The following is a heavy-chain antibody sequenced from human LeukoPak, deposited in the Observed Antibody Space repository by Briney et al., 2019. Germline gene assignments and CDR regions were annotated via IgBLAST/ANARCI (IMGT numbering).Heavy chain of an antibody. D-gene: IGHD2-15*01. CDR2: ISSSSMYI. V-gene: IGHV3-21*01. J-gene: IGHJ4*02. CDR3: ARDCSGGSCYPRQFYFDY. Sequence: GGSLRLSCAGSGFTFSSYSMKWIRQALGKGLEWVSSISSSSMYIYYADSVKGRFTISRDNAKKSLYLQMNSLRAEDTAVYYCARDCSGGSCYPRQFYFDYWGQGTLVTVSS. CDR1: GFTFSSYS.